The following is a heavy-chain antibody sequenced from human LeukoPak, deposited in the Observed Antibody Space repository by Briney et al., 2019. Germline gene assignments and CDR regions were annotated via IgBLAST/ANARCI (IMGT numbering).Heavy chain of an antibody. CDR2: IYYSGST. CDR1: GGSISSSGYY. Sequence: SETLSLTCTVSGGSISSSGYYWSWIRQHPGKGLEWIGYIYYSGSTYYNPSLKSRVTISVDTSKNQFSLKLSSVTAADTAVYYCAKSEGTGYYFDYWGQGTLVTVSS. V-gene: IGHV4-31*03. J-gene: IGHJ4*02. D-gene: IGHD1-1*01. CDR3: AKSEGTGYYFDY.